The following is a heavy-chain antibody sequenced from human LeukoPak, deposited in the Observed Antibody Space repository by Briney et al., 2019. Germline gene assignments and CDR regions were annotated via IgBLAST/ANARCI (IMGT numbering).Heavy chain of an antibody. CDR1: GGSISSYY. CDR3: ARVNSNWYYFDN. J-gene: IGHJ4*02. Sequence: SETLSLTCTVSGGSISSYYWSWIRQPAGKGLEWIGRIYIRGSTNYNPSLKSRVTMSLDTSKNQFSLKLSSVTAADAAVYYCARVNSNWYYFDNCGQGTLVTVSS. D-gene: IGHD6-13*01. V-gene: IGHV4-4*07. CDR2: IYIRGST.